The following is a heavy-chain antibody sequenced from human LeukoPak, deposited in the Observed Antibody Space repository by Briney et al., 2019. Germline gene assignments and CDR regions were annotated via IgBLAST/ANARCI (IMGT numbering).Heavy chain of an antibody. J-gene: IGHJ4*02. CDR1: GGSISAYY. Sequence: SETLSLTCTVSGGSISAYYWSWIRQPPGKGLEWIGYIYRSGSTNTNPSLKSRVTISVDASENQFSLELSSVTAADTAVYYCARHSHYYGSGSFYRDYFDYWGQGTLVTVSS. V-gene: IGHV4-59*08. CDR2: IYRSGST. D-gene: IGHD3-10*01. CDR3: ARHSHYYGSGSFYRDYFDY.